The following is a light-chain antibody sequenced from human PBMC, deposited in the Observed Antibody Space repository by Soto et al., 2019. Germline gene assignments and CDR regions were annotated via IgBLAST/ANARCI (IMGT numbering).Light chain of an antibody. Sequence: DIQMTQSPSSLAASVGDRVTITCRASQTVRIYVNWYQQKPGRAPSLVMFTASTLPSGVPSRFSGSGSATDFTLTISSLQPEDFATYYCQQSYSTPYTFGQGTKVEIK. CDR2: TAS. V-gene: IGKV1-39*01. J-gene: IGKJ2*01. CDR3: QQSYSTPYT. CDR1: QTVRIY.